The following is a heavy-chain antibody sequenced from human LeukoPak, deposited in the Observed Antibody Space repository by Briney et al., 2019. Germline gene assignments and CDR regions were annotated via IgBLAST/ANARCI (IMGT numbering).Heavy chain of an antibody. CDR2: ISGSGDYT. CDR1: GFTFSSYW. D-gene: IGHD2-21*02. J-gene: IGHJ4*02. Sequence: GGSLRLSCAASGFTFSSYWMHWVRQAPGKGLEWVAGISGSGDYTYYADSVKGRFPIFRDNSKNTLFLQMNNLRVDDTAVYYCAREGASVGTYYSDYWGQGSLVLVSS. CDR3: AREGASVGTYYSDY. V-gene: IGHV3-21*04.